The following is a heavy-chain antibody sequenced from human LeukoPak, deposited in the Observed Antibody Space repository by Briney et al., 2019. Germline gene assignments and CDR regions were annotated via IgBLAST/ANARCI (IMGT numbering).Heavy chain of an antibody. J-gene: IGHJ4*02. CDR1: GGSFSGYY. Sequence: SETLSLTCAVYGGSFSGYYWSWIRQPPGKGLEWIGEINHSGSTNYNPSLKSRVTISVDTSKNQFSLNLSSVTAADTAVYYCASDGYSYGIVGWGQGTLVTVSS. D-gene: IGHD5-18*01. CDR2: INHSGST. V-gene: IGHV4-34*01. CDR3: ASDGYSYGIVG.